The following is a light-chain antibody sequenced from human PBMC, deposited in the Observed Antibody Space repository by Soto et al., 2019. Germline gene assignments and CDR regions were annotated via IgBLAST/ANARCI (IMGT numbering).Light chain of an antibody. J-gene: IGKJ1*01. Sequence: DIVMTQSPLSLPVTPGEPASISCRSSQSHLHSNGYNYLDWYLQKPGQSPQLLIYLGSNRASGVPDRFSGSGSGTDFTLKISRVEAEDVGVYYCMQALQTPSQTVGQGTKVDIK. CDR1: QSHLHSNGYNY. V-gene: IGKV2-28*01. CDR3: MQALQTPSQT. CDR2: LGS.